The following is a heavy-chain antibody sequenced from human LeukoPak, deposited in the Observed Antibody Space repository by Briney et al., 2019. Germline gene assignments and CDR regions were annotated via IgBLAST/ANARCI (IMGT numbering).Heavy chain of an antibody. D-gene: IGHD2-2*01. CDR2: INTDGGST. CDR3: AKDAGFPYCSSTSCYLGYFDY. J-gene: IGHJ4*02. Sequence: GGSLRLSCAASGFTFGSYWMHWVRQAPGKGLVWVSRINTDGGSTTYADSVKGRFTISRDNAKNTLYLQMNSLRAEDTAVYYCAKDAGFPYCSSTSCYLGYFDYWGQGTLVTVSS. CDR1: GFTFGSYW. V-gene: IGHV3-74*01.